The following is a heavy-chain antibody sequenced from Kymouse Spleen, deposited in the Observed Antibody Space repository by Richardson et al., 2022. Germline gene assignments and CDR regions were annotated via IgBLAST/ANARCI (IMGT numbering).Heavy chain of an antibody. V-gene: IGHV4-61*01. CDR2: IYYSGST. J-gene: IGHJ4*02. CDR1: GGSVSSGSYY. D-gene: IGHD5-18,IGHD5-18*01. CDR3: ARRYSYGYHYFDY. Sequence: QVQLQESGPGLVKPSETLSLTCTVSGGSVSSGSYYWSWIRQPPGKGLEWIGYIYYSGSTNYNPSLKSRVTISVDTSKNQFSLKLSSVTAADTAVYYCARRYSYGYHYFDYWGQGTLVTVSS.